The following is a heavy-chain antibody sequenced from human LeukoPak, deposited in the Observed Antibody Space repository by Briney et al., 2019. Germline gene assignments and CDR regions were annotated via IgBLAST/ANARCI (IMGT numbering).Heavy chain of an antibody. CDR3: AKGDSSGSLTLDY. D-gene: IGHD3-22*01. Sequence: GGSLRLSCAASGFTFDDYAMHWVRQAPGKGLEWVSLISWDGGSTYYADSVKGRFTISRDNSKNSLYLQMNSLRAEDTALYYYAKGDSSGSLTLDYWGQGTLVTVSS. J-gene: IGHJ4*02. CDR1: GFTFDDYA. CDR2: ISWDGGST. V-gene: IGHV3-43D*03.